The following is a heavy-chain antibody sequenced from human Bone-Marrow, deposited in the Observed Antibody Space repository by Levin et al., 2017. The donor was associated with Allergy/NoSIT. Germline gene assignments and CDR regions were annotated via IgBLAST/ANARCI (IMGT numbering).Heavy chain of an antibody. D-gene: IGHD3-22*01. V-gene: IGHV2-5*01. J-gene: IGHJ4*01. CDR3: AYRRPDDSSGYYYGH. CDR2: IYWNDDE. CDR1: GFSFRSSEVG. Sequence: ASGPTLVKPTQTLTLTCTFSGFSFRSSEVGVGWIRQPPGKALEWLGMIYWNDDERYSPSLKSRLTITKDTSKKQVVLTMTNVDPVDTATYYCAYRRPDDSSGYYYGHWGQGTRVTVSS.